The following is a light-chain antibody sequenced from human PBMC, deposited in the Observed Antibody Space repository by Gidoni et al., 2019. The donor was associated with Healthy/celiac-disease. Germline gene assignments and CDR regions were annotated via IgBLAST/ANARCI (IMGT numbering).Light chain of an antibody. V-gene: IGKV4-1*01. CDR2: WAS. J-gene: IGKJ4*01. CDR3: QQYYSTPLT. Sequence: DMVMTQARDALAGSLGERATINCKSSQSVLYSSNNKNYLAWYQQKPGQPPKLLIYWASTRESGVPDRFSGSVSVTDFTLTIRSLQAEDVAVYYCQQYYSTPLTFGGGTKVEIK. CDR1: QSVLYSSNNKNY.